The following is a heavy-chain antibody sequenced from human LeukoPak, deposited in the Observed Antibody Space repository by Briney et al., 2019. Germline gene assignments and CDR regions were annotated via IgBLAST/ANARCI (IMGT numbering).Heavy chain of an antibody. V-gene: IGHV3-23*01. CDR1: GFTFSSYA. CDR2: VSDSGGST. Sequence: GGSLRLSCAASGFTFSSYAMSWVRQAPGKGLEWVSAVSDSGGSTYYADSVKGRLTISRDNSKNTLYLQINSLRAEDTAVYYCAKATSYYYDSSGYPYYWGQGTLVTVSS. J-gene: IGHJ4*02. D-gene: IGHD3-22*01. CDR3: AKATSYYYDSSGYPYY.